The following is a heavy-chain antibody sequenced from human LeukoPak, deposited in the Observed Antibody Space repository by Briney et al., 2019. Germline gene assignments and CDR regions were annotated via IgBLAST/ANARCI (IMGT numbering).Heavy chain of an antibody. CDR1: GGSFSGYY. CDR3: ARRFSGYGRGTFDY. D-gene: IGHD5-12*01. Sequence: PSETLSLTCAVYGGSFSGYYWSWIRQPPGKGLEWIGEINHSGSTYYNPSLKSRVTISVDTSKNQFSLKLSSVTAADTAVYYCARRFSGYGRGTFDYWGQGTLVTVSS. CDR2: INHSGST. J-gene: IGHJ4*02. V-gene: IGHV4-34*01.